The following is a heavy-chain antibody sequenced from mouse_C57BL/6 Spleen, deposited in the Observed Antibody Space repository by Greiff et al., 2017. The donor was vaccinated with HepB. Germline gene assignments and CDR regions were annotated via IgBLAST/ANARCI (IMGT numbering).Heavy chain of an antibody. Sequence: QVQLKQSGPGLVQPSQSLSITCTVSGFSLTSYGVHWVRQSPGKGLEWLGVIWSGGSTDYNAAFISRLGISKDNAKSQVFFKMNSLPADDTAIYYCARITTVVATDYAMDYWGQGTSVTVSS. D-gene: IGHD1-1*01. CDR1: GFSLTSYG. CDR2: IWSGGST. CDR3: ARITTVVATDYAMDY. V-gene: IGHV2-2*01. J-gene: IGHJ4*01.